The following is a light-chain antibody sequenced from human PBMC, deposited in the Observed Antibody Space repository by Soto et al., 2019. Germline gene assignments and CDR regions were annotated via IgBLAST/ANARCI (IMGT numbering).Light chain of an antibody. J-gene: IGLJ2*01. V-gene: IGLV2-14*01. CDR3: SSYTTTAPL. CDR2: EVS. CDR1: SSDVGGYNY. Sequence: QSALTQPASVSGSPGQSITISCTGTSSDVGGYNYVSWYQQHPGKAPKLMIYEVSNRPSGVSNRFSGSKSGNTASLTISGLQAEDEADYYCSSYTTTAPLIGGGTKLTVL.